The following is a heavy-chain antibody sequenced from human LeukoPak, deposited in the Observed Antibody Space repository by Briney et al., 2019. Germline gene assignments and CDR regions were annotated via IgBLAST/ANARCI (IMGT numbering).Heavy chain of an antibody. CDR2: INHSGST. CDR3: VSSGSGSYYHSFDY. J-gene: IGHJ4*02. Sequence: PSETLSLTCAVYGGSFSGYYWSWIRQPPGKGLEWIGEINHSGSTNYNPSLKSRVTISVDTSKNQFSLKLSSVTAADTAVYYCVSSGSGSYYHSFDYWGQETLVTVSS. CDR1: GGSFSGYY. V-gene: IGHV4-34*01. D-gene: IGHD3-10*01.